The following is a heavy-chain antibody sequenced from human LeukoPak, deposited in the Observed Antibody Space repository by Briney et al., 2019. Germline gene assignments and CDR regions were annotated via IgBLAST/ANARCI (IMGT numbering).Heavy chain of an antibody. Sequence: SETLSLTCAVYGGSFSGYYWSWIRQPPGKGLEWIGEINHSGSTNHNPSPKSRVTISIDTSKNQFSLKLSSVTAADTAVYYCARAHYETASPAGGLWGQGTLVTVSS. CDR2: INHSGST. D-gene: IGHD3-22*01. J-gene: IGHJ4*02. V-gene: IGHV4-34*01. CDR1: GGSFSGYY. CDR3: ARAHYETASPAGGL.